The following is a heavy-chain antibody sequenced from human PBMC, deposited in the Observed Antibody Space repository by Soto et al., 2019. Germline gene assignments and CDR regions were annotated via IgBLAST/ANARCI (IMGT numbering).Heavy chain of an antibody. CDR3: AKNYGDPQDY. CDR2: IYYSGST. V-gene: IGHV4-39*01. J-gene: IGHJ4*02. D-gene: IGHD4-17*01. CDR1: GGSISSSSYY. Sequence: SETLSLTCTVSGGSISSSSYYWGWIRQPPGKGLEWIGSIYYSGSTYYNPSLKSRVTISVDTSKNQFSLKLSSVTAADTAVYYCAKNYGDPQDYWGQGTLVTVSS.